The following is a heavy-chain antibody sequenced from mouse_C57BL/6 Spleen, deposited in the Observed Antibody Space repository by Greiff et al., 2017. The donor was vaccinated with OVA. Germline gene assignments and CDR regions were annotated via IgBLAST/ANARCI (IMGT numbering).Heavy chain of an antibody. V-gene: IGHV5-17*01. CDR3: ARLDYFDD. J-gene: IGHJ2*01. CDR2: ISSGSSTI. CDR1: GFTFSDYG. Sequence: DVLLVESGGGLVKPGGSLKLSCAASGFTFSDYGMHWVRQAPEKGLEWVAYISSGSSTIYYADTVKGRFTISRDNAKNTLFLQMDSLRSEDTTMYYCARLDYFDDWGKGTTLTVSS.